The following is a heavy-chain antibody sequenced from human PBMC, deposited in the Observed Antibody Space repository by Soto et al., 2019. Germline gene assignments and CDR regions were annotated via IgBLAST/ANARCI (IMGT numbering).Heavy chain of an antibody. J-gene: IGHJ4*02. CDR3: AKGGYSNLWSRGPFDY. Sequence: LRLSCAASGFTFSSYAMSWVRQAPGKGLEWVSAISGSGGSTYYADSVKGRFTISRDNSKNTLYLQMNSLRAEDTAVYYCAKGGYSNLWSRGPFDYWGQGTLVTVSS. CDR2: ISGSGGST. D-gene: IGHD4-4*01. V-gene: IGHV3-23*01. CDR1: GFTFSSYA.